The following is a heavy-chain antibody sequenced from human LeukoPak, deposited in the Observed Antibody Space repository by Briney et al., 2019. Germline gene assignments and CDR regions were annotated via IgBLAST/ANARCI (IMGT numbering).Heavy chain of an antibody. Sequence: PGGSLRLSCAASGFTFSNYWMSWVRQAPGKGLEWVANINQDGSDKRYVDSVKGRFTISRDNANNALYLQMNSLRVEDTSVYYCARDKDVGATLLPYWGQGTLVTVSS. D-gene: IGHD1-26*01. J-gene: IGHJ4*02. V-gene: IGHV3-7*01. CDR3: ARDKDVGATLLPY. CDR2: INQDGSDK. CDR1: GFTFSNYW.